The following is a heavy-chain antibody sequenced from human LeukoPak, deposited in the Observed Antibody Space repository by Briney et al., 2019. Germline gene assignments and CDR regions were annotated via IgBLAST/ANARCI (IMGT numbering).Heavy chain of an antibody. D-gene: IGHD6-13*01. Sequence: GASVKVSCKASGYTFTGYYMHWVRQAPGQGLEWMGWINPNSGGTNYAQKFQGRVTMTRDTSISTAYMELSRLRSDDTAVYYCARRPGIAAALPHPYYYYGMDVWGQGTTVTVSS. CDR1: GYTFTGYY. CDR2: INPNSGGT. J-gene: IGHJ6*02. CDR3: ARRPGIAAALPHPYYYYGMDV. V-gene: IGHV1-2*02.